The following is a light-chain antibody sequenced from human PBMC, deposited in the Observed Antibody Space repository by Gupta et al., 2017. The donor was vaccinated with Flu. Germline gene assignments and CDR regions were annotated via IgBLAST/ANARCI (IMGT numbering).Light chain of an antibody. V-gene: IGKV4-1*01. CDR3: QQYYSTSFT. Sequence: SLGERATINCKSSQSVLYSSNNKNYLAWYQQKPGQPPKLLIYWASTRESGVPGRFSGSGSGTDFTLTISRLQAEDVAVYYCQQYYSTSFTFGPGTKVDI. CDR1: QSVLYSSNNKNY. CDR2: WAS. J-gene: IGKJ3*01.